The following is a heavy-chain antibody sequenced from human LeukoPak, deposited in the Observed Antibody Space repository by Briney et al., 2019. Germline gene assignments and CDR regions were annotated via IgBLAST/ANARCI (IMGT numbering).Heavy chain of an antibody. CDR1: GYTFRSYA. Sequence: GASVKVSCKASGYTFRSYAMHWVRQAPGQRLEWMGWINAGNGNTKYSQKFQGRVTITRDTSTSTAYMELSSLRSEDTAVYYCARGSIESGYGYYFDYWGQGTLVTVSS. J-gene: IGHJ4*02. V-gene: IGHV1-3*01. D-gene: IGHD5-12*01. CDR2: INAGNGNT. CDR3: ARGSIESGYGYYFDY.